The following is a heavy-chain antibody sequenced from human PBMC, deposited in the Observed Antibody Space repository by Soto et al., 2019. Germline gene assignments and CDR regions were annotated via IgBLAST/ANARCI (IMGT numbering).Heavy chain of an antibody. CDR3: ARVRSSGWYGTFGYFDY. CDR1: GGSVSSSSYY. V-gene: IGHV4-61*01. CDR2: IYYSGSN. J-gene: IGHJ4*02. Sequence: QVQLQESGPGLVKPSETLSLTCTVSGGSVSSSSYYWSWIRQPPGKGLEWIGYIYYSGSNNYNPSLKSRVTTPVDTSKTQFSLKLSSVTAADTAVYYCARVRSSGWYGTFGYFDYWGQGTLVTVSS. D-gene: IGHD6-19*01.